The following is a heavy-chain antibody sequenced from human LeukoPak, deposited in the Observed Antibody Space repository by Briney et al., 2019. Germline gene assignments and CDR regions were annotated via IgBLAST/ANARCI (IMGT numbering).Heavy chain of an antibody. Sequence: PGRSLRLSCAASGFTFSSYAMHWVRQAPGKGLEWVAVISYDGSNKYYADSVKGRFTISRDNSKNTLFLQMNSLRPEDTAVYYCASVTPAAAGAFDYWGQGTLVTVSS. CDR2: ISYDGSNK. V-gene: IGHV3-30-3*01. CDR3: ASVTPAAAGAFDY. CDR1: GFTFSSYA. D-gene: IGHD6-13*01. J-gene: IGHJ4*02.